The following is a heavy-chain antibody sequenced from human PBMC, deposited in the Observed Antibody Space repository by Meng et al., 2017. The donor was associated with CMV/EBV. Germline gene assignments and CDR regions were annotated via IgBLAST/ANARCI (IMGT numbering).Heavy chain of an antibody. D-gene: IGHD1-1*01. V-gene: IGHV1-18*01. CDR1: GYNFDNYA. J-gene: IGHJ6*02. Sequence: ASVKVSCKASGYNFDNYAIAWVRQAPGQGLEWMAWISASTGTTIYAQEFQGRVSMPTDTSTATAYLDVRNLRSDDTAVYYCARDTTGTVYYYYGMDVWGQGTTVTVSS. CDR2: ISASTGTT. CDR3: ARDTTGTVYYYYGMDV.